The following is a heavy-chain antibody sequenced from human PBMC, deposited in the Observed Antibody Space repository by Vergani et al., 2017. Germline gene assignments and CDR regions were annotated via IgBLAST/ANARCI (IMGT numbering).Heavy chain of an antibody. V-gene: IGHV5-51*01. CDR2: IYPGDSDT. CDR1: GYSFTSYW. Sequence: EVQLVQSGAEVKKPGESLKISCKGSGYSFTSYWIGWVRQMPGKGLEWMGIIYPGDSDTRYSPSFQGQVTISADKSISTAYLQWSSLKASDTAMYYCARRGITNIAVAGTFRGFDPGGQGTLVTVSS. J-gene: IGHJ5*02. CDR3: ARRGITNIAVAGTFRGFDP. D-gene: IGHD6-19*01.